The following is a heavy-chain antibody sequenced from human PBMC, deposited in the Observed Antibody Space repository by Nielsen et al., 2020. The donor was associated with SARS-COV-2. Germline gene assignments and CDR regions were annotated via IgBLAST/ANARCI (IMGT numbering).Heavy chain of an antibody. V-gene: IGHV3-48*03. D-gene: IGHD2-2*01. CDR1: GFTFSSYE. J-gene: IGHJ6*02. CDR3: ARDVRVVPAAMHYYYYGMDV. Sequence: GESLKISCAASGFTFSSYEMNWVRQAPGKGLEWVSYISSSGSTIYYADSVKGRFTISRDNAKNSLYLQMNSLRAEDTAVYYCARDVRVVPAAMHYYYYGMDVWGQGTTVTVSS. CDR2: ISSSGSTI.